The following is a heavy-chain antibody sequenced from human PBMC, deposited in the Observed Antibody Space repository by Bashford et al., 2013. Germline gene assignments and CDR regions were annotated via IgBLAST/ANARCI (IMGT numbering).Heavy chain of an antibody. CDR2: ICHSGST. CDR3: ARTAFTYSSDWRPTGYFDY. D-gene: IGHD6-19*01. Sequence: SETLSLTCTVSGGAVSSSPYCWSWIRQPPGKGLEWIGQICHSGSTNYNPSLKSRVTISLDTSKNQFSLKLSSVAAADTAVFYCARTAFTYSSDWRPTGYFDYWGQGTLVTVSS. J-gene: IGHJ4*02. CDR1: GGAVSSSPYC. V-gene: IGHV4-61*01.